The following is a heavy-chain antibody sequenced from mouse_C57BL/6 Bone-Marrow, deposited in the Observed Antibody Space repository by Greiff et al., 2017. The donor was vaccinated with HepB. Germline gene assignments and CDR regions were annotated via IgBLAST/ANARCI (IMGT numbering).Heavy chain of an antibody. CDR2: INPSNGGT. D-gene: IGHD2-1*01. CDR3: ARLGVIYYGNYKGY. J-gene: IGHJ2*01. V-gene: IGHV1-53*01. Sequence: QVQLQQPGTELVKPGASVKLSCKASGYTFTSYWMHWVKQRPGQGLEWIGNINPSNGGTNYNEKFKSKATLTVDKSSSTAYMQLSSLTSEDSAVYCCARLGVIYYGNYKGYWGQGTTLTVSS. CDR1: GYTFTSYW.